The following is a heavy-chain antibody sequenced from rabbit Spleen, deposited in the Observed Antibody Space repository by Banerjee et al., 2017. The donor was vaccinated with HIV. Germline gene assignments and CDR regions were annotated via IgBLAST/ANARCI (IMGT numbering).Heavy chain of an antibody. CDR2: IDPVFGIT. V-gene: IGHV1S7*01. J-gene: IGHJ4*01. CDR1: GFDFSRDY. Sequence: QQLEESGGGLVQPGGSLKLSCTASGFDFSRDYMNWVRQAPGKGLEWIGYIDPVFGITYYASWVNGRFTISSHNAQNTVSLQMNSLTAADTATYFCARSGGASGWGFDLWGQGTLVTVS. D-gene: IGHD4-1*01. CDR3: ARSGGASGWGFDL.